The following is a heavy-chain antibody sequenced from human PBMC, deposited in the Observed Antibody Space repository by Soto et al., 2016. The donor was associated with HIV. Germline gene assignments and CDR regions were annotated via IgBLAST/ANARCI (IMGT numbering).Heavy chain of an antibody. CDR3: ARVGDTDDY. Sequence: EVQLLESGGDLMQPGGSLRLSCQASGFTFTDYTMTWVRQAPGKRPEWVSSISSSSSYIYYGDSVKGRFTISRDNAKNSLYLQMNSLRAEDTAVYYCARVGDTDDYWGQGTLVTVSS. CDR1: GFTFTDYT. V-gene: IGHV3-21*01. D-gene: IGHD4-17*01. CDR2: ISSSSSYI. J-gene: IGHJ4*02.